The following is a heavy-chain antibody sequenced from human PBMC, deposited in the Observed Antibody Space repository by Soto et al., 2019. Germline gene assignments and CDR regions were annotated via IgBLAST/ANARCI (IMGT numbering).Heavy chain of an antibody. J-gene: IGHJ6*02. D-gene: IGHD1-1*01. V-gene: IGHV1-2*02. Sequence: ASVKVSCKASGYTFTGYYMHWVRQAPGQGLEWMGWINPNSGGTNYAQKFQGRVTMTRDTSITTAYMELSRLRSDDTAVYYCARVITTAGYGMDVWGHATSVTVS. CDR2: INPNSGGT. CDR3: ARVITTAGYGMDV. CDR1: GYTFTGYY.